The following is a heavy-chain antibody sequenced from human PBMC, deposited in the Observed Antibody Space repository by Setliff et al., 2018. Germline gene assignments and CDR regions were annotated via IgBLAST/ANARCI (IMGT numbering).Heavy chain of an antibody. CDR3: ARDVFDFRTGQGGP. CDR1: GASISDYY. Sequence: KASETLSLTCTVSGASISDYYWTWIRQPAGKELEWIGRVSASGSTTYNPSLKSRVTMSVDTSRNQISLNLTSVTAADTAMYYCARDVFDFRTGQGGPWGQGTRVTVSS. CDR2: VSASGST. D-gene: IGHD3-3*01. V-gene: IGHV4-4*07. J-gene: IGHJ5*02.